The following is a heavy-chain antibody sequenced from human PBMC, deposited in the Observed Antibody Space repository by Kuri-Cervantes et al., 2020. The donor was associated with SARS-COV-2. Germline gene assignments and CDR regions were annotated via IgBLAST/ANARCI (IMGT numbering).Heavy chain of an antibody. Sequence: ASVKVSCKASGYTFTGYYMHWVRQAPGQGLEWMGWINPNSGGTNYAQKFQGRVTMTRDTSISTAYMELSRPRSDDTAVYYCARDPREYYYDSSGTIRTEESYFDYWGQGTLVTVSS. J-gene: IGHJ4*02. CDR1: GYTFTGYY. CDR3: ARDPREYYYDSSGTIRTEESYFDY. D-gene: IGHD3-22*01. V-gene: IGHV1-2*02. CDR2: INPNSGGT.